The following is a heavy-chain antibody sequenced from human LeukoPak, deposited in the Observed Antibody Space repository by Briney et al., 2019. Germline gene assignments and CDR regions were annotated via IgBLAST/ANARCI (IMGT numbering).Heavy chain of an antibody. CDR2: IYSGGST. Sequence: GGSLRLSCAASGFTVSSNYMSWVRQAPGKGLEWVSVIYSGGSTYYADSVKGRFTISRDNSKNTLYLQMNSLRAEDTAVYYCARSFKGVETSPGDMDVWGKGTTVTISS. J-gene: IGHJ6*03. D-gene: IGHD2-8*01. CDR3: ARSFKGVETSPGDMDV. CDR1: GFTVSSNY. V-gene: IGHV3-66*01.